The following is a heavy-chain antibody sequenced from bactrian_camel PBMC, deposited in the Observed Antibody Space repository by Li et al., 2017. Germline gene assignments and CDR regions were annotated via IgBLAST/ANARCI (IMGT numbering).Heavy chain of an antibody. Sequence: HVQLVESGGGSVQTGGSLRLSCAISGQTFSRYCMAWFRQAPGKERVWVAIIARDGRPVLADSVNGRFTISRDNAKNTAYLQMDNLKPEDTAIYYCAADQFAFGLSAQYRYWGQGTQVTVS. CDR1: GQTFSRYC. CDR2: IARDGRP. J-gene: IGHJ4*01. V-gene: IGHV3S53*01. D-gene: IGHD2*01. CDR3: AADQFAFGLSAQYRY.